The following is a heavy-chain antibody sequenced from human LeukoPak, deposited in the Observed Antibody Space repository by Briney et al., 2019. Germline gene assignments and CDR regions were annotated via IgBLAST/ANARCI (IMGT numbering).Heavy chain of an antibody. J-gene: IGHJ6*02. Sequence: SETLSLTCAVYGGSFSGYYWSWIRQPPGKGLEWIGYIYYSGSTNYNPSLKSRVTISVDTSKNQFSLKLSSVTAADTAVYYCARGPLGEYPYGMDVWGQGTTVTVSS. D-gene: IGHD3-10*01. CDR3: ARGPLGEYPYGMDV. CDR2: IYYSGST. CDR1: GGSFSGYY. V-gene: IGHV4-59*01.